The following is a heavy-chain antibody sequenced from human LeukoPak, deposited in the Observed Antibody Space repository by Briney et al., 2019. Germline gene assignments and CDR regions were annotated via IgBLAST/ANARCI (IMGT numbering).Heavy chain of an antibody. J-gene: IGHJ4*02. D-gene: IGHD6-19*01. CDR3: ARDRNSSGWFPIFDY. V-gene: IGHV3-30*14. CDR1: GFTFSSYA. Sequence: PGRSLRLSCAASGFTFSSYAMHWVRQAPGKGLEWVAVISYDGSNKYYADSVKGRFTISRDNSKNTPYLQMNSLRAEDTAVYYCARDRNSSGWFPIFDYWGQGTLVTVSS. CDR2: ISYDGSNK.